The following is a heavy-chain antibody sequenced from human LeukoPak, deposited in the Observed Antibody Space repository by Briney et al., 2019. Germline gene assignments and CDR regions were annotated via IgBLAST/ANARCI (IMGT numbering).Heavy chain of an antibody. J-gene: IGHJ4*02. CDR2: ISGSGGST. D-gene: IGHD3-22*01. CDR1: GFTFSGYA. CDR3: ANLSPYYYDSSGPLGY. V-gene: IGHV3-23*01. Sequence: PGGSLRLSCAASGFTFSGYAMSWVRQAPGKGLEWVSAISGSGGSTYYADSVKGRFTISRDNSKNTLYLQMNSLRAEDTAVYYCANLSPYYYDSSGPLGYWGQGTLVTVSS.